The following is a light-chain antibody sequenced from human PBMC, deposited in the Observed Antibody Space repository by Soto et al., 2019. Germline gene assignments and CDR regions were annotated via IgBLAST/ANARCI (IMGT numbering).Light chain of an antibody. CDR1: QSINSW. Sequence: DIQMTQSPSTLSASVGDRVTITCRASQSINSWVAWYQQKPGQAPNLLIYKASTLESGVPARFSGSGSGTEFTLTISSLQPDDFATYYCQHYKNYPRTCGQGTKVDI. CDR3: QHYKNYPRT. V-gene: IGKV1-5*03. CDR2: KAS. J-gene: IGKJ1*01.